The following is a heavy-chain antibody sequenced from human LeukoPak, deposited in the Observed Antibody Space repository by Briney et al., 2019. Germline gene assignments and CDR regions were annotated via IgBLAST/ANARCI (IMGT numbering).Heavy chain of an antibody. CDR2: ISSSSDTI. CDR1: GFTFSSYA. Sequence: GGSLRLSCAASGFTFSSYAMTWVRQAPGKGLEWVSYISSSSDTIYYADSVKGRFTISRDNSKNTLYLQMNSLRAEDTAVYYCVKTDKLSSGWYRNFDYWGQGTLVTVSS. V-gene: IGHV3-23*01. D-gene: IGHD6-19*01. J-gene: IGHJ4*02. CDR3: VKTDKLSSGWYRNFDY.